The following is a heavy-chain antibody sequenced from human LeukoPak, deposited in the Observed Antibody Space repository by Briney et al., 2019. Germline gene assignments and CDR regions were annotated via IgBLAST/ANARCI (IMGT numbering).Heavy chain of an antibody. CDR2: IQFDGNNQ. D-gene: IGHD1-26*01. CDR1: VFTFSSYG. V-gene: IGHV3-30*02. J-gene: IGHJ4*02. CDR3: AKDKKFEAILEIVGATLDY. Sequence: PGGSLRLSCAASVFTFSSYGMYWVRQAPGKGLEWVAFIQFDGNNQYYADSVKGRFSISRDNAKNTVHLQMNSLRGEDTAVYYCAKDKKFEAILEIVGATLDYWGQGIQVTVSS.